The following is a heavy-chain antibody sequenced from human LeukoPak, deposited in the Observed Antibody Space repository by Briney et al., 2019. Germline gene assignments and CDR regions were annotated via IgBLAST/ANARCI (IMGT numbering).Heavy chain of an antibody. V-gene: IGHV4-59*12. D-gene: IGHD6-19*01. Sequence: SETLSLTCTVSGGSISSYYWSWIRQPPRKGLEWIGYIYYSGSTNYDPSLKSRVTISVDTSKNQFSLKLSSVTAADTAVYYCARWGRQWLVRSAFDIWGQGTMVTVSS. J-gene: IGHJ3*02. CDR1: GGSISSYY. CDR2: IYYSGST. CDR3: ARWGRQWLVRSAFDI.